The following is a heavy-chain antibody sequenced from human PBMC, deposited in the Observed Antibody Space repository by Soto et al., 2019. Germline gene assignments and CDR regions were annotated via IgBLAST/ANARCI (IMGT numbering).Heavy chain of an antibody. Sequence: GGSLRLSCAASGFSFSINAMSWVRQAPGKGLEWVSAIRGSGDSTYYADSVKGRFTISRDNSKNTLFLQMNSLRAEDTAVYYCAYTSIDHWGQGTLVTVSS. CDR2: IRGSGDST. D-gene: IGHD6-13*01. CDR3: AYTSIDH. J-gene: IGHJ4*02. V-gene: IGHV3-23*01. CDR1: GFSFSINA.